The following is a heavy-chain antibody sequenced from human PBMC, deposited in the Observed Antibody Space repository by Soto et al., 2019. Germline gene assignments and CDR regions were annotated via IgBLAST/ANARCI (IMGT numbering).Heavy chain of an antibody. CDR3: KGYSSGWYFDYGMDV. J-gene: IGHJ6*02. D-gene: IGHD6-19*01. Sequence: PGGSLRLSCAASGFTFSSYAMSWVRQAPGKGLEWVSDISGSGGSTYYADSVKGRFTISRDNSKNTLYLQMNSLRAEDTAVYYCKGYSSGWYFDYGMDVWGQGTTVTVSS. V-gene: IGHV3-23*01. CDR1: GFTFSSYA. CDR2: ISGSGGST.